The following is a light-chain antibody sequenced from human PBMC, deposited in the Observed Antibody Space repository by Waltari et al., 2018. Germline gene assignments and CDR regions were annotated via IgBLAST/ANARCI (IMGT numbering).Light chain of an antibody. J-gene: IGLJ3*02. CDR1: SGHSSNV. Sequence: QLVLTQSPSASASLGASVKLTCTLSSGHSSNVIAWLQQQQEKGPRYWLKVNSDGSHSKWDKIPDRFSGSSSGTEHYLTISSLQSEDEADYYCQTGGHGTWVFGGGTKLTVL. V-gene: IGLV4-69*01. CDR2: VNSDGSH. CDR3: QTGGHGTWV.